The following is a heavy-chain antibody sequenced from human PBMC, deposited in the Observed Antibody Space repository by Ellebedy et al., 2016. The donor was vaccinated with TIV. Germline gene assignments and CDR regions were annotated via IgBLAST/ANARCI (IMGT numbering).Heavy chain of an antibody. CDR1: GFTFSSYW. D-gene: IGHD3-3*01. CDR2: INSDGSST. Sequence: PGGSLRLSCAASGFTFSSYWMHWVRQAPGKGLVWVSRINSDGSSTSYADSVKGRFTISRDNAKNTLYLQMNSLRAEDTAVYYCAAERRGESGFSYYYYGMDVWGQGTTVTVSS. J-gene: IGHJ6*02. CDR3: AAERRGESGFSYYYYGMDV. V-gene: IGHV3-74*01.